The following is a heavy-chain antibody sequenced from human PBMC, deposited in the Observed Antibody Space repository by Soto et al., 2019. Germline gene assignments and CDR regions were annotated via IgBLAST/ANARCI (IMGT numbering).Heavy chain of an antibody. D-gene: IGHD3-9*01. CDR3: ASLPRTTYYDILTGYYGYFDY. CDR1: GGSISSYY. Sequence: SETLSLTCTVSGGSISSYYWSWIRQPPGKGLEWIGYIYYSGSTNYNPSLKSRVTISVDTSKNQFSLKLSSVTAADTAVYYCASLPRTTYYDILTGYYGYFDYWGQGTLVTVS. CDR2: IYYSGST. J-gene: IGHJ4*02. V-gene: IGHV4-59*01.